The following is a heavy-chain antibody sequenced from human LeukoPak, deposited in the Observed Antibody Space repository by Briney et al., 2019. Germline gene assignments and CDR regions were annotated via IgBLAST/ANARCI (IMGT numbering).Heavy chain of an antibody. CDR2: INHSGST. J-gene: IGHJ4*02. V-gene: IGHV4-34*01. CDR1: GGSFSGYY. Sequence: PSATLSLTCAVYGGSFSGYYWSWIRQPPGKGLEWIGEINHSGSTNYNPSLKSRVTISVDTSKNQFSLRLSSVTAADTAVYYCARGSQIFTMVRDVDYWGQGTLVTVSS. CDR3: ARGSQIFTMVRDVDY. D-gene: IGHD3-10*01.